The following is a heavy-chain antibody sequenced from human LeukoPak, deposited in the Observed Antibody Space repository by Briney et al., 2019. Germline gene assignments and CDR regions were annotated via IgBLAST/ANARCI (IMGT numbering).Heavy chain of an antibody. V-gene: IGHV3-21*01. Sequence: GGSLRLSCAASGFTFSSYSMNWVRQAPGKGLEWVSSISSSSSYIYYADSVKGRFTISRDNAKNSLYLQMSSLRAEDTAEYYCASGGYSDPSDYWGQGTLVTVSS. CDR1: GFTFSSYS. D-gene: IGHD4-23*01. CDR3: ASGGYSDPSDY. CDR2: ISSSSSYI. J-gene: IGHJ4*02.